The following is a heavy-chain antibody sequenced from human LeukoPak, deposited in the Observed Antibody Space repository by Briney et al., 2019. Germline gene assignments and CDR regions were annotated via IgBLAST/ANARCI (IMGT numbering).Heavy chain of an antibody. CDR2: ISGSGGST. CDR1: GFTFSSYA. J-gene: IGHJ5*02. D-gene: IGHD3-3*01. V-gene: IGHV3-23*01. Sequence: GGSLRLSCAASGFTFSSYAMSWVRQAPGKGLEWVPAISGSGGSTYYADSVRGRFTISRDNSKNTLYLQMNSLRAEDTAVYYCAKDITIFGVVITAGWFDPWGQGTLVTVSS. CDR3: AKDITIFGVVITAGWFDP.